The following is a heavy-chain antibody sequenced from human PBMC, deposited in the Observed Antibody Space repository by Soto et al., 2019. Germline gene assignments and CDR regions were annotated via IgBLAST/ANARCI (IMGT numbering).Heavy chain of an antibody. CDR3: AKDQGVGGTLGLFDY. CDR1: GFTFSSNA. Sequence: QVRLVESGGGVVQPGSSLRLSRAASGFTFSSNAMHWVRQAPGKGLESVAVISADGSRNHHADSVKGRFTISRDNSKNMLYLQMNSLRSEDTAIYYCAKDQGVGGTLGLFDYWGQGTLVTVSS. CDR2: ISADGSRN. J-gene: IGHJ4*02. D-gene: IGHD1-26*01. V-gene: IGHV3-30*18.